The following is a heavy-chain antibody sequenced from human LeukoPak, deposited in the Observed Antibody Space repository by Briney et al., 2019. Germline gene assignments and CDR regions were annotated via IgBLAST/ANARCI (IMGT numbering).Heavy chain of an antibody. D-gene: IGHD7-27*01. CDR1: GFTFSSYT. CDR3: VREWVDWGQGYNWFDR. Sequence: PGGSLRLSCAASGFTFSSYTMNWVRQAPGKGLEWVSSIISSSTYIYYADSVKGRFTISRDNAKNSLYLQMSSLRAEDTAVYYCVREWVDWGQGYNWFDRWGQGTLATVSS. V-gene: IGHV3-21*01. J-gene: IGHJ5*02. CDR2: IISSSTYI.